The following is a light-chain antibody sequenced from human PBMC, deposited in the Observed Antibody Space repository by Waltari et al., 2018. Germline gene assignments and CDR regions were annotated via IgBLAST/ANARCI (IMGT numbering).Light chain of an antibody. CDR2: TND. Sequence: QSVLAQPPSVSGPPGQVVTIFCSGGRSNIGVNVVHWYQHLPGTSPRLLIFTNDQRPSGVPDRFSGSKSGTSASLAISGLQSEDEGHYYCAVWDDNLSGVVFGAGTQVTVL. V-gene: IGLV1-44*01. CDR3: AVWDDNLSGVV. CDR1: RSNIGVNV. J-gene: IGLJ1*01.